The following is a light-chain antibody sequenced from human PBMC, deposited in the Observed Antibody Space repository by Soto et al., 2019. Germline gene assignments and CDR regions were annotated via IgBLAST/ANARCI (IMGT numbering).Light chain of an antibody. CDR3: QQYGSSLPWT. V-gene: IGKV3-20*01. CDR2: ATS. CDR1: QSVSSTY. Sequence: ETVLTQSPGTLSLSPGERATLSCRASQSVSSTYLGWYQQKPGQAPRLLIYATSSRATGIPDRFSGSGSGTDFTLTISRLDPEDLAVYYCQQYGSSLPWTFGQGTKVDIK. J-gene: IGKJ1*01.